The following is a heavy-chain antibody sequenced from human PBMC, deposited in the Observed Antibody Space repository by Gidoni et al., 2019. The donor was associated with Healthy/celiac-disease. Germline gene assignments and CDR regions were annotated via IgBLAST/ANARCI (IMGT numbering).Heavy chain of an antibody. J-gene: IGHJ5*02. CDR2: MNPNSGDT. D-gene: IGHD3-22*01. CDR3: ARVAFYYDSSGYYYGWFDP. V-gene: IGHV1-8*01. CDR1: GYTFTSYD. Sequence: QVQLVQSGAEVKKPGASVKVSCQASGYTFTSYDIHWVRQATGHGLAWMGWMNPNSGDTGDAQKFHGRVTMTRNTSISTAYMERSSLRSEDTAVYYCARVAFYYDSSGYYYGWFDPWGQGTLVTVSS.